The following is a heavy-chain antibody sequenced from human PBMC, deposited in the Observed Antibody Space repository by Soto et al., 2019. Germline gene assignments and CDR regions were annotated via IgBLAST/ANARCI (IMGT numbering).Heavy chain of an antibody. CDR1: GGSISSGGYS. V-gene: IGHV4-30-4*07. CDR2: IYYSGST. J-gene: IGHJ4*02. Sequence: SETLSLTCAVSGGSISSGGYSWSWIRQPPGKGLEWIGYIYYSGSTYYNPSLKSRVTISVDRSKNQFSLKLSSVTAADTAVYYCASSHAGAHITAAVHWGQGTLVTVSS. D-gene: IGHD6-13*01. CDR3: ASSHAGAHITAAVH.